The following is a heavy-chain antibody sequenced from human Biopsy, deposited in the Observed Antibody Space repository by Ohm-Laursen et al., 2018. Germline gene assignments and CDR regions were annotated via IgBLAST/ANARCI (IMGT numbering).Heavy chain of an antibody. CDR3: GRGQTVAPGYYGMDV. CDR1: GFTFSPYS. J-gene: IGHJ6*02. CDR2: ISNSGSFI. D-gene: IGHD4-17*01. Sequence: SLRLSCAASGFTFSPYSMNWARQAPGQGLEWVSSISNSGSFIYFADSVKGRFTISRDNARNSLYLQMNSLRAEDTAVYYCGRGQTVAPGYYGMDVWGQGTTVTVSS. V-gene: IGHV3-21*01.